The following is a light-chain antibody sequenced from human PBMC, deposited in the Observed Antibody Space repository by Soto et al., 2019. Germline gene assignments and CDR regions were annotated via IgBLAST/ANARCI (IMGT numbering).Light chain of an antibody. CDR2: RDS. CDR1: GSNTGSNA. CDR3: ASWDGSLNRPL. J-gene: IGLJ2*01. Sequence: QSALSQAPSASGTPGQTVTISCSGSGSNTGSNAVDWYQQLPGTAPKLVIYRDSQRPSGVPDRFSGSKSGTSASLAISGLQSEDEADYYCASWDGSLNRPLFGGGTKVTVL. V-gene: IGLV1-44*01.